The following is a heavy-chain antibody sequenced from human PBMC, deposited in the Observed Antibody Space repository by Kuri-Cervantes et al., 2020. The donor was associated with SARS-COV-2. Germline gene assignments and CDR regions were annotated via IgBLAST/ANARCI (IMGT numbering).Heavy chain of an antibody. V-gene: IGHV3-30-3*01. CDR2: ISYDGSNK. J-gene: IGHJ2*01. CDR1: GFTFSSYA. D-gene: IGHD6-13*01. Sequence: GESLKISCAASGFTFSSYAMHWVRQAPGKGLEWVAVISYDGSNKYYADSVKGRLTISRDNSKNTLYLQMNSLRAEDTAVYYCATLAYSSSWLHDWYFDLWGRGTLVTVSS. CDR3: ATLAYSSSWLHDWYFDL.